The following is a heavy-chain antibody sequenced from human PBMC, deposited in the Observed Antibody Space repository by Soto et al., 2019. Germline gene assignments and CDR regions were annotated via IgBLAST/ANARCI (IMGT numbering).Heavy chain of an antibody. CDR1: GYTFTSYY. Sequence: GVSVKVSCKASGYTFTSYYMQWVRQARGQRLEWIGWIVVGSGNTNYAQKFQERVTITRDMSTSTAYMELSSLRSEDTAVYYCAADEGPAWIQLWLRPLQVTGFYWGQGTLVTVSS. D-gene: IGHD5-18*01. V-gene: IGHV1-58*02. CDR2: IVVGSGNT. CDR3: AADEGPAWIQLWLRPLQVTGFY. J-gene: IGHJ4*02.